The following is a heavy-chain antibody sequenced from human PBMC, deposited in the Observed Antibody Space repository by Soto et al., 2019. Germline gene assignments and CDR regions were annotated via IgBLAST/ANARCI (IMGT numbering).Heavy chain of an antibody. CDR2: IYYSGST. V-gene: IGHV4-59*01. D-gene: IGHD2-15*01. Sequence: QVQLQESGPGLVKPSETLSLTCTVSGGSISSYYWSWIRQPPGKGLEWIGYIYYSGSTNYNPSLKSRVTISVDTSKNQFSLKLSSVTAADTAVYYCARAGCSGGSCYVDDYYYMDVWGKGTTVTVSS. CDR3: ARAGCSGGSCYVDDYYYMDV. J-gene: IGHJ6*03. CDR1: GGSISSYY.